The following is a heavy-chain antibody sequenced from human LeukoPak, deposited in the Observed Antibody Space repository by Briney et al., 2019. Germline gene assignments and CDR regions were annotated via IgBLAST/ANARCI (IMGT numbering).Heavy chain of an antibody. CDR3: ARVPLGIAVAGLYYYYYYGIDV. D-gene: IGHD6-19*01. Sequence: PSETLSLTCTVSGGSISNYYWSWIRQPPGKGLEWIGYIYYSGSTNYNPSLKSRVTISVDTSKNQFSLKLSSVTAADTAVYYCARVPLGIAVAGLYYYYYYGIDVWGQGTTVTVSS. CDR2: IYYSGST. CDR1: GGSISNYY. V-gene: IGHV4-59*12. J-gene: IGHJ6*02.